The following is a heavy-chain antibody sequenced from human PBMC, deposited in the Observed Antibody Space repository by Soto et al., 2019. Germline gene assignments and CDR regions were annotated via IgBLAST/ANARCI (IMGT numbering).Heavy chain of an antibody. Sequence: SETLSLTCTVSGGSFTGYYWSWIRQPDRKGLEWLGRISTTATTNYNLSLKSRITMSVDTSKNQFSLKLSSVTVADTAVYYCARDIAAAGMEDWFDPCGQGTLVSVS. D-gene: IGHD6-13*01. CDR2: ISTTATT. J-gene: IGHJ5*02. V-gene: IGHV4-4*07. CDR3: ARDIAAAGMEDWFDP. CDR1: GGSFTGYY.